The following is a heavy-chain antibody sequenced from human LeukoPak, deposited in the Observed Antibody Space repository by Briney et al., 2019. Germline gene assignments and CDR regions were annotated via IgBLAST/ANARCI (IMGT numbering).Heavy chain of an antibody. D-gene: IGHD1-1*01. V-gene: IGHV3-74*01. CDR1: GFTFSSHW. CDR2: IDSDGRIT. CDR3: ARDYNWNPPDY. Sequence: QPGGSLRLSCAASGFTFSSHWVHWVRQAPGKGLVWVSRIDSDGRITTYADSVKGRFTISRDNAKNTLYLQMNTLRDEDTAVYYCARDYNWNPPDYWGQGTLVTVSS. J-gene: IGHJ4*02.